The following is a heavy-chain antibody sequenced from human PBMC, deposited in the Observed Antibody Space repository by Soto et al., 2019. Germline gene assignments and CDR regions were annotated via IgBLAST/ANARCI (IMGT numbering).Heavy chain of an antibody. CDR1: GGSISSYY. CDR2: IYYSGST. CDR3: ARDVSRYYGMDV. V-gene: IGHV4-59*12. Sequence: SETLSLTCTVSGGSISSYYWSWIRQPPGKGLEWIGYIYYSGSTYYNPSLKSRVTISVDTSKNQFSLKLSSVTAADTAVYYCARDVSRYYGMDVWGQGTPVTVSS. J-gene: IGHJ6*02.